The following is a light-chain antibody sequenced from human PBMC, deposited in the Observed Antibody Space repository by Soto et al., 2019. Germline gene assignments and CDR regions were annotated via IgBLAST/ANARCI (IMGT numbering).Light chain of an antibody. V-gene: IGKV1-39*01. J-gene: IGKJ4*01. CDR2: AAS. Sequence: DIQMTQSPSSLSASVGDRVTITCRASQTISKYLNWFQQKPGKAPQLLIYAASSLQSGVPSRFSGSGSGTDFTLTISSLQPKDFAIYYCQQTYSTPPLTFGGGTKVEI. CDR3: QQTYSTPPLT. CDR1: QTISKY.